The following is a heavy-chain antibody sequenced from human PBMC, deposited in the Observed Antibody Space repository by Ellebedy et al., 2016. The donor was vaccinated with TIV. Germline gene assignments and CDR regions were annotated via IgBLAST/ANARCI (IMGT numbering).Heavy chain of an antibody. CDR1: GFTFSTYW. CDR2: IKQDGSEE. V-gene: IGHV3-7*03. J-gene: IGHJ4*02. Sequence: PGGSLRLSCAASGFTFSTYWMTWVSQAPGKGLEWVANIKQDGSEEYYVDSVKGRFTISRDNAKNSLYLQMHSLRAEDTAVYYGARAGTAAGTITDYWGQGTLVTVSS. D-gene: IGHD6-13*01. CDR3: ARAGTAAGTITDY.